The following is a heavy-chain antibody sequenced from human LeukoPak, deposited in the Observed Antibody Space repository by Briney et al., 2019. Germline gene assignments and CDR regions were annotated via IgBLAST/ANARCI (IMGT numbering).Heavy chain of an antibody. CDR2: INPNSGGT. V-gene: IGHV1-2*02. D-gene: IGHD3-3*01. Sequence: ASVKVSCKASGYTFTGYYLHWVRQAPGQGLEWMGWINPNSGGTSFAQKFQGRVTMTRDTSISTAYKELSRLRSDDTAVYYCARENYDSSDVWGKGTTVTVSS. J-gene: IGHJ6*04. CDR1: GYTFTGYY. CDR3: ARENYDSSDV.